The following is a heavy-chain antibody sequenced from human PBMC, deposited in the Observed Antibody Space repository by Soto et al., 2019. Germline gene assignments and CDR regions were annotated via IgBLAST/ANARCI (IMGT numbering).Heavy chain of an antibody. D-gene: IGHD3-3*01. CDR1: GYTFTSYD. Sequence: VASVKVSCKASGYTFTSYDMNWVRQATGQGLEWMGWMNPNSGNTGYAQKFQGRVTMTRNTSISTAYMELSSLRSEDTAVYYCAREVRYYDFWSGSKEHYYYGMDVWGQGTTVTVSS. J-gene: IGHJ6*02. CDR3: AREVRYYDFWSGSKEHYYYGMDV. CDR2: MNPNSGNT. V-gene: IGHV1-8*01.